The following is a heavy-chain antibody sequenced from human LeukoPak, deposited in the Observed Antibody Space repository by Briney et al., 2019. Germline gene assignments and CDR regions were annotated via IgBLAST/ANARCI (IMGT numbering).Heavy chain of an antibody. V-gene: IGHV3-21*01. CDR3: ASGGRGSYVGYYFDY. CDR1: GYSISSGYY. D-gene: IGHD1-26*01. J-gene: IGHJ4*02. CDR2: ISSSSSYI. Sequence: ETLSLTCTVSGYSISSGYYWGWVRQAPGKGLEWVSSISSSSSYIYYADSVKGRFTISRDNAKNSLYLQMNSLRAEDTAVYYCASGGRGSYVGYYFDYWGQGTLVTVSS.